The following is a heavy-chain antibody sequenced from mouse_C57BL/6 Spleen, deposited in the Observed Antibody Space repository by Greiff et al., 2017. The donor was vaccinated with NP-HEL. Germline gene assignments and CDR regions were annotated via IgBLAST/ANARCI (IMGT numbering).Heavy chain of an antibody. CDR2: INPGSGGT. CDR1: GYAFTNYL. V-gene: IGHV1-54*01. CDR3: ARWYGNYGAMDY. Sequence: VQLQQSGAELVRPGTSVKVSCKASGYAFTNYLIEWVKQRPGQGLEWIGVINPGSGGTNYNEKFKGKATLTADKSSSTAYMQLSSLTSEDSAVDFCARWYGNYGAMDYWGQGTSVTVSS. J-gene: IGHJ4*01. D-gene: IGHD2-10*02.